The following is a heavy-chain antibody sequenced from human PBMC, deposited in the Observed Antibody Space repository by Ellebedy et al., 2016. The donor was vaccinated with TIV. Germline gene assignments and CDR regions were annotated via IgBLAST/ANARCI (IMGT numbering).Heavy chain of an antibody. V-gene: IGHV1-2*02. CDR1: GYTFTANY. CDR3: ARVRRGSSGMDV. J-gene: IGHJ6*02. D-gene: IGHD6-13*01. CDR2: INPDSGGT. Sequence: ASVKVSCKASGYTFTANYIHWVRQAPGQGLEWMGWINPDSGGTNFAQKFQGRVTMTRDTSVNTGYMGLSRLESDDTAVYYCARVRRGSSGMDVWGQGTTVTVS.